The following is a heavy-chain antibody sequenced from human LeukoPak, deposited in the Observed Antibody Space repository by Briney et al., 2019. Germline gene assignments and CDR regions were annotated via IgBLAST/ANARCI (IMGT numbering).Heavy chain of an antibody. V-gene: IGHV1-8*03. J-gene: IGHJ4*02. CDR2: MNPNSSNT. Sequence: ASVTVSCKASAYTFTRYDLDWVRQATGQGLEWMGWMNPNSSNTVYAQKFQGRVTITRHTSISTAYMELSSLRSEDTAVYYCARGPRGRITICGVVIMTEAYFDYWGQGTLVTVSS. D-gene: IGHD3-3*01. CDR1: AYTFTRYD. CDR3: ARGPRGRITICGVVIMTEAYFDY.